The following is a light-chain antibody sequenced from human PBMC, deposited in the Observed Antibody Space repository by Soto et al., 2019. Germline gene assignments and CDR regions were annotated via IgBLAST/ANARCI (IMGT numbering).Light chain of an antibody. CDR2: WAS. V-gene: IGKV4-1*01. CDR3: QQYESTPPT. J-gene: IGKJ2*01. Sequence: DIVMTQSPDSLAVSLGERATINCKSSQSFLYSSNNKNDLAWYQQRPGQPPKLLIYWASTRESGVPDRFSGSGSGTDFTLTITSLQAEDVAVYYCQQYESTPPTFGQGTKLEIK. CDR1: QSFLYSSNNKND.